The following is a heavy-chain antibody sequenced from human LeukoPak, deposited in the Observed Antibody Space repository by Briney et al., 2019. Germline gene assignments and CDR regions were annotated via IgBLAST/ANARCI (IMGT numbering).Heavy chain of an antibody. CDR2: ISYDGSNK. Sequence: VGSLRLSCAASGFTFSSYGMHWVRQAPGKGLEWVAVISYDGSNKYYADSVKGRFTISRDNSKNTLYLQMNSLRAEDTAVYYCAKDREDSGYFHYFDYWGQGTLVTVSS. V-gene: IGHV3-30*18. J-gene: IGHJ4*02. CDR3: AKDREDSGYFHYFDY. CDR1: GFTFSSYG. D-gene: IGHD3-22*01.